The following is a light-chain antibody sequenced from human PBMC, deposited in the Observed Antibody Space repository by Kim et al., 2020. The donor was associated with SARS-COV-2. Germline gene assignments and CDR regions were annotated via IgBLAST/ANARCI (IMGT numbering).Light chain of an antibody. Sequence: QSALTQPASVSGSPGQSITISCTGTSSDVGSYNLVSWYQQHTGKAPKLMIYEVSKRPSGDSNRFSGSKSGNTASLTISGLQAEDEADYYCCSYAGSSTWVFGGGTKLTVL. CDR1: SSDVGSYNL. CDR2: EVS. J-gene: IGLJ3*02. V-gene: IGLV2-23*02. CDR3: CSYAGSSTWV.